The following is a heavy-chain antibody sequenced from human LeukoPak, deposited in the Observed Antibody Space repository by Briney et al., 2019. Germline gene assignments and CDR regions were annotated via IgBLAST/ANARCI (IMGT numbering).Heavy chain of an antibody. CDR1: GYTFTGYY. V-gene: IGHV1-2*02. CDR3: ARGVVYGDYVAGPTAAYNWFDP. J-gene: IGHJ5*02. CDR2: IDPNSGGT. Sequence: ASVKVSCKASGYTFTGYYMHWVRQAPGQGLEWMGWIDPNSGGTNYAQKFQGRVTMTRDTSISTAYMELSRLRSDDTAVYYCARGVVYGDYVAGPTAAYNWFDPWGQGTLVTVSS. D-gene: IGHD4-17*01.